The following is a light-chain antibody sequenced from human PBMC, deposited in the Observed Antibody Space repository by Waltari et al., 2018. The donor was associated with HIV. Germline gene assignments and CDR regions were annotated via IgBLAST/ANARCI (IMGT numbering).Light chain of an antibody. CDR1: QSVSTY. CDR2: DSS. Sequence: EIVLTQFPAALSVSPGERASLSCTASQSVSTYLAWYHQVPGQAPRLLISDSSNRATGVPDRFSGSGSGTHFILTISSLQSEDSGVYYCQQYSDWPRAFGLGTKVEV. J-gene: IGKJ1*01. V-gene: IGKV3-15*01. CDR3: QQYSDWPRA.